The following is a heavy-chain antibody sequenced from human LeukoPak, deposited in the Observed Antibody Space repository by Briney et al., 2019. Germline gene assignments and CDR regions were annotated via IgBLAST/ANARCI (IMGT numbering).Heavy chain of an antibody. D-gene: IGHD1-1*01. CDR3: ARVSHRYRRNYYYYYMDV. J-gene: IGHJ6*03. CDR2: ISSSGSTI. V-gene: IGHV3-48*03. Sequence: GGSLRLSCAASGFTFSSYEMNWVRQAPGKGLEWVSYISSSGSTIYYADSVKGRFTISRDNAKNSLYLQMNSLRAEDTALYYCARVSHRYRRNYYYYYMDVWGKGTTVTVSS. CDR1: GFTFSSYE.